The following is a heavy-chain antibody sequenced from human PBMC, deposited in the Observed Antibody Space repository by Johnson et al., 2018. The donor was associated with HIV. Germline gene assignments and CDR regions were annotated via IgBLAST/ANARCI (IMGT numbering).Heavy chain of an antibody. CDR1: GFTFSSYA. J-gene: IGHJ3*02. CDR2: LYSDGGT. Sequence: QVQLVESGGGVVQPGRSLRLSCAASGFTFSSYAMHWVRQAPGKGLEWVSVLYSDGGTYYADSVKGRFTISSDNSKNTLYLQMNSLRADDTAVYYCAREGIWYCSGGSCYGAFDIWGQGTMVTVSS. CDR3: AREGIWYCSGGSCYGAFDI. D-gene: IGHD2-15*01. V-gene: IGHV3-NL1*01.